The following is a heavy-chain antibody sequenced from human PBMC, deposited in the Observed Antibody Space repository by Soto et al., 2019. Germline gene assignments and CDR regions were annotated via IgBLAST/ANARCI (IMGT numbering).Heavy chain of an antibody. V-gene: IGHV1-2*02. CDR1: GYTFTGYY. J-gene: IGHJ4*02. D-gene: IGHD3-22*01. Sequence: ASVKVSCKASGYTFTGYYMHWVRQAPGQGLEWMGWINPNSGGTNYAEKFQGRVTMTRDTSISTAYMELSRLRSDDTAVYYCARDGFSLDIPYYYDSSGYSHLDYWGQGTLVTV. CDR2: INPNSGGT. CDR3: ARDGFSLDIPYYYDSSGYSHLDY.